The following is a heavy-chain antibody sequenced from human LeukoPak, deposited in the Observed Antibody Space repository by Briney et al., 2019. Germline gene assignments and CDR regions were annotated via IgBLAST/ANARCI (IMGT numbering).Heavy chain of an antibody. CDR2: ITSDGSST. J-gene: IGHJ4*02. D-gene: IGHD2-2*01. CDR1: GFTSSSTW. V-gene: IGHV3-74*03. Sequence: GGSLSPSCAASGFTSSSTWMHWVRQPQGNVLVWVARITSDGSSTTYAESVKGRFTISRDNAKNTLYLQMNSLRAEDTAVYYCARDWYHAIDYWGQGTLVTVSS. CDR3: ARDWYHAIDY.